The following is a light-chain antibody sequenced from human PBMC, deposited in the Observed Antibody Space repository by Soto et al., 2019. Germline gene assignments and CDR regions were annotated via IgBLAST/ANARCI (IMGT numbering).Light chain of an antibody. CDR3: QQYGRSPPWT. CDR2: FAS. V-gene: IGKV3-20*01. CDR1: QTVTTNY. Sequence: EIVLTQSPGTLSLSPGERATLSCRASQTVTTNYLAWYQQKPGQAPRLLIYFASTRATGIPDRFSGSGSGTEFTLTIDRLEPEDFAVYFCQQYGRSPPWTFGQGTKVEIK. J-gene: IGKJ1*01.